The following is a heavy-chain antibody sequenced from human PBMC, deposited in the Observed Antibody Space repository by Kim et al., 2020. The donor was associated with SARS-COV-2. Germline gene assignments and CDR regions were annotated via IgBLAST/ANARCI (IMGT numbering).Heavy chain of an antibody. CDR1: GFSMNRDY. CDR3: AREGACTDCLFRTNDAFDL. CDR2: IYSGGTT. J-gene: IGHJ3*01. V-gene: IGHV3-53*01. D-gene: IGHD2-8*02. Sequence: GGSLRLSCVASGFSMNRDYVSLVRQAPGGGLEWVSLIYSGGTTFYSNSVKGRFIISRDTSQNSVFLQMNNLRVEDTAVYYCAREGACTDCLFRTNDAFDLWGHGTRVTVSS.